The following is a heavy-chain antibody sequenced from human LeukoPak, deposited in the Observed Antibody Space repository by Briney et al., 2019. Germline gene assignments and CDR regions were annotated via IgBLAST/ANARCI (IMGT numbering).Heavy chain of an antibody. CDR1: GFTFSTYG. Sequence: GGSLRLSCAASGFTFSTYGMHWVRQAPGKGLDWVAFIRYDGSNKYYADSVKGRFTISRDNSKNTVYLQMNSLRAEDTAVYYCAKAYYYGSGNYYKPYYYFDYWGQGTLVTVSS. V-gene: IGHV3-30*02. CDR3: AKAYYYGSGNYYKPYYYFDY. D-gene: IGHD3-10*01. CDR2: IRYDGSNK. J-gene: IGHJ4*02.